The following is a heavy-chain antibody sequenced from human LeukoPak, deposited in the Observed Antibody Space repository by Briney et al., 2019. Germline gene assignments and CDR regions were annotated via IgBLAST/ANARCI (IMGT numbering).Heavy chain of an antibody. CDR1: GGSISSYY. Sequence: SETLSLTCTVSGGSISSYYWSWIRQPPGKGLEWIGYVYYDGSTNYNPSLKSGVTISVDTSKNQLSLKLSSVTAADTAVYYCVREDSSSRFDYWGQGTLVTVSS. CDR3: VREDSSSRFDY. V-gene: IGHV4-59*01. CDR2: VYYDGST. D-gene: IGHD6-13*01. J-gene: IGHJ4*02.